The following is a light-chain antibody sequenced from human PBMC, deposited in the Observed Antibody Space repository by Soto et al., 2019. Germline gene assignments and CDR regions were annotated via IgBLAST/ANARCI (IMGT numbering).Light chain of an antibody. V-gene: IGKV1-5*01. CDR1: QSISSW. CDR3: QQYNSSWT. Sequence: DIQMPQSPSTLSASVGDRVTITCRASQSISSWLAWYQQKPGKAPKLLIYDASSLESGVPSRFIGSGSGTEFTLTISSLQPDDFATYYCQQYNSSWTFGKGTKVEIK. CDR2: DAS. J-gene: IGKJ1*01.